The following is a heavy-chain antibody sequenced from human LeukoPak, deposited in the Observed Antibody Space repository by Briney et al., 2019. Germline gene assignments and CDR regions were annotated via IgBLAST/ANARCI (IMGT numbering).Heavy chain of an antibody. J-gene: IGHJ4*02. V-gene: IGHV3-21*01. D-gene: IGHD3-10*01. CDR3: ARDLSRTYYYGSGSAMIDY. CDR1: GFTFSSYS. Sequence: PGGSLRLSCAASGFTFSSYSMNWVRQAPGKGLEWVSSISSSSSYIYYADSVKGRFTISRDNAKNSLYLQMNSLRAEDTAVYYCARDLSRTYYYGSGSAMIDYWGQGTLVTVSS. CDR2: ISSSSSYI.